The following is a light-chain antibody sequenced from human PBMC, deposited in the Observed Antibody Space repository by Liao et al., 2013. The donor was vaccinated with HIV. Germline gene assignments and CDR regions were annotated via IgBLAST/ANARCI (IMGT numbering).Light chain of an antibody. CDR2: QDT. J-gene: IGLJ3*02. Sequence: SYELTQPPSVSVSPGQTASITCSGDKLGDKYACWYQQKPGQSPVLVLYQDTKRPSGIPERFSGSNSGNTATLTISGTQAMDAADYYCQAWYSSTGVFGGGTKLTVL. V-gene: IGLV3-1*01. CDR3: QAWYSSTGV. CDR1: KLGDKY.